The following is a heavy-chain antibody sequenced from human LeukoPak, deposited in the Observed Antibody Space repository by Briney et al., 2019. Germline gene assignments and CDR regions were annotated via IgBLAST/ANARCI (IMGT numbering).Heavy chain of an antibody. J-gene: IGHJ6*03. Sequence: PGGSLRVSCAASGFSVSSNFMSWVRQAPGKGLEWVSVIYSGGTTYYADSVKGRFTISRDNSKNTLSLQMNNLRAEDTAVYYCARDGYGNNYMDVWGKGTTVTVPS. CDR2: IYSGGTT. CDR1: GFSVSSNF. CDR3: ARDGYGNNYMDV. V-gene: IGHV3-53*01. D-gene: IGHD1/OR15-1a*01.